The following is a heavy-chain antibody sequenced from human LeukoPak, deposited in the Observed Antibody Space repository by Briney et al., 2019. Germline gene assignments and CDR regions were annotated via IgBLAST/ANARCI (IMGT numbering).Heavy chain of an antibody. CDR3: AREVRPDY. V-gene: IGHV3-7*04. J-gene: IGHJ4*02. Sequence: GGSLRLSCAASGFTFSSYWMSWVRQAPGEGLEWVANIKQDGTEKYYMDSVKGRFSISRDNAKNSLYLQMNALRAEDTAVYYCAREVRPDYWGQGTVVTVST. D-gene: IGHD6-6*01. CDR1: GFTFSSYW. CDR2: IKQDGTEK.